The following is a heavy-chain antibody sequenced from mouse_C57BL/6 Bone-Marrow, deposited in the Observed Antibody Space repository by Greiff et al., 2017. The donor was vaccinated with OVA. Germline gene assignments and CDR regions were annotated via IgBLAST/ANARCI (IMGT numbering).Heavy chain of an antibody. J-gene: IGHJ2*01. CDR1: GYSFTSYY. CDR3: ARRDYGTFDY. CDR2: IYPGSGNT. D-gene: IGHD1-1*01. V-gene: IGHV1-66*01. Sequence: VQLQQSGPELVKPGASVKISCKASGYSFTSYYIHWVKQRPGQGLEWIGWIYPGSGNTKYNEKFKGKATLTADTSSSTAYMQLSSLTSEDSAVYYCARRDYGTFDYWGQGTTLTVSS.